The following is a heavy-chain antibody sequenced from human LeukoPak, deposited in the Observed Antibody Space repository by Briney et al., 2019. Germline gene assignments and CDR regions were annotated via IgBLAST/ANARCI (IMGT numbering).Heavy chain of an antibody. CDR1: GFTFSSYA. Sequence: GGSLRLSCAASGFTFSSYAMSWVRQAPGKGLEWVSVISDGGVSTYYRESVKGRFTISRDNSKNTLYLQMNSLRAEDTAVYYCAKAKSGYGASCVDYWGQGTLVTVPS. J-gene: IGHJ4*02. CDR3: AKAKSGYGASCVDY. CDR2: ISDGGVST. V-gene: IGHV3-23*01. D-gene: IGHD5-12*01.